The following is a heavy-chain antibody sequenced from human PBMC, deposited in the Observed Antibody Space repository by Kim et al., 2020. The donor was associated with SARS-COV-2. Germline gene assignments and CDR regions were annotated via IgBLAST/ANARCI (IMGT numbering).Heavy chain of an antibody. CDR2: INGGGGVT. V-gene: IGHV3-23*01. CDR1: GFTFSDCA. Sequence: GGSLRLSCAGSGFTFSDCAMSWVRQAPGKGLEWVSFINGGGGVTYYVDSVKGRFTISRDNSKNTVFLQMNSLRVEDTALYYCVKEGPWGSFRIDDWGQGTLVIVSS. CDR3: VKEGPWGSFRIDD. J-gene: IGHJ4*02. D-gene: IGHD3-16*02.